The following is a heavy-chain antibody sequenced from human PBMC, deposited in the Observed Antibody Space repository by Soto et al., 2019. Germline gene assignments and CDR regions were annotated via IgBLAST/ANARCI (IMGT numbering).Heavy chain of an antibody. CDR1: GFTFSSYA. V-gene: IGHV3-23*01. CDR3: ASGPTYYYYGMDV. D-gene: IGHD3-10*01. CDR2: ISGSGGST. J-gene: IGHJ6*02. Sequence: EVQLLESGGGLVQPGGSLRLSCAASGFTFSSYAMSWVRQAPGKGLEWVSAISGSGGSTYYADSVKGRFTISRDNSKNTLYLQMNSLRAEDTAVYYCASGPTYYYYGMDVWGQGTTVTVSS.